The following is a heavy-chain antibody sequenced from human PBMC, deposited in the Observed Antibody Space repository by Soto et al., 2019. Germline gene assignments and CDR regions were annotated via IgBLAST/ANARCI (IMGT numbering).Heavy chain of an antibody. CDR1: GFTFSSYD. Sequence: GESLKISCAASGFTFSSYDMHWVRQATGKGLEWVSAIGTAGDTYYPGSVKGRFTISRENAKNSLYLQMNSLRAGDTAVYYCARGSTMVRGVILAAFDIWGQGTMVTVS. D-gene: IGHD3-10*01. J-gene: IGHJ3*02. CDR2: IGTAGDT. V-gene: IGHV3-13*04. CDR3: ARGSTMVRGVILAAFDI.